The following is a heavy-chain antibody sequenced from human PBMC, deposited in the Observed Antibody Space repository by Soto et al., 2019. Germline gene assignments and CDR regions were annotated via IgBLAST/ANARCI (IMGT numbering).Heavy chain of an antibody. CDR2: ITGGSGFT. D-gene: IGHD1-26*01. CDR1: GFTFSTFA. Sequence: TGGSLRLSCAASGFTFSTFAMNWVRQAPGKGLEWVSGITGGSGFTFYADSVKGRFTISRDDSENTLFLQMSSLRAEDTAKYYCAKSGPTNYFDFWGQGTLVTVS. J-gene: IGHJ4*02. V-gene: IGHV3-23*01. CDR3: AKSGPTNYFDF.